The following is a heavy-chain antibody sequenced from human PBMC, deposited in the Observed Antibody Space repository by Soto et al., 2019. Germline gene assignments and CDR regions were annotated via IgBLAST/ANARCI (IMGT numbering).Heavy chain of an antibody. D-gene: IGHD6-19*01. CDR2: ISASGGTT. CDR3: AKDRKSGSGWYWDY. Sequence: EVQLLESGGGLVQPGGSLRLSCAASGFTFSDYAMSWVRQAPGKGLEWVSAISASGGTTYYADSVRGRFTISRDNSKNTLYLQMNSLRAEDTVVYYCAKDRKSGSGWYWDYWGQGTLVTXSS. CDR1: GFTFSDYA. J-gene: IGHJ4*02. V-gene: IGHV3-23*01.